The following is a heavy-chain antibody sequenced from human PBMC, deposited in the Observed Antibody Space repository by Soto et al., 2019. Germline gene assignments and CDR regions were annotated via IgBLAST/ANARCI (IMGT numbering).Heavy chain of an antibody. D-gene: IGHD4-17*01. CDR1: GGTFSSYT. CDR2: IIPILGIA. J-gene: IGHJ4*02. Sequence: QVQLVQSGAEVKKPGSSVKVSCKASGGTFSSYTISWVRQAPGQGLEWMGRIIPILGIANYAQKFQGRVTMTADKSTSTAYRELSSLRSEDTAVYYCARHYGDYTGGYWGQGTLVTVSS. CDR3: ARHYGDYTGGY. V-gene: IGHV1-69*02.